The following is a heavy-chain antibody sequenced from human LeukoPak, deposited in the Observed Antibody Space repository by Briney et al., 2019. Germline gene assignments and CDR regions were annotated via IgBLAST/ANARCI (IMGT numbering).Heavy chain of an antibody. CDR2: IYYSGST. CDR3: ARGSCSSSSCYRPRYYYGMDL. Sequence: SETLSLTCTVSGGSISPSSYYWGWIRQPPGKGLEWIGSIYYSGSTFYNPSLQSRVTISVDTSKNQFSLKLSSVTAADTAVYYCARGSCSSSSCYRPRYYYGMDLWGQGTTVTVSS. J-gene: IGHJ6*02. V-gene: IGHV4-39*07. D-gene: IGHD2-2*01. CDR1: GGSISPSSYY.